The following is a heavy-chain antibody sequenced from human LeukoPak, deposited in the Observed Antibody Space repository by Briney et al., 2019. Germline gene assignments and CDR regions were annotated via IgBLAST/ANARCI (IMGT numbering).Heavy chain of an antibody. Sequence: GGTLRLSCAASGVTFSSYGMHWVRQAPGKGLEWVAFIRYDGSNKYYADSVKGRFIISRDNSKKTLLLQMNSLRAEDTAVYYCAKDPFSGYLDYWGQGTLVTVSS. CDR2: IRYDGSNK. CDR3: AKDPFSGYLDY. D-gene: IGHD6-25*01. J-gene: IGHJ4*02. CDR1: GVTFSSYG. V-gene: IGHV3-30*02.